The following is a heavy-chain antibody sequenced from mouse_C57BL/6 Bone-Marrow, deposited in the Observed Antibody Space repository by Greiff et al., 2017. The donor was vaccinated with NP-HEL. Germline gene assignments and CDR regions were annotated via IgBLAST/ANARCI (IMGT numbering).Heavy chain of an antibody. CDR3: ARYGNYDY. Sequence: EVKLMESGGGLVKPGGSLKLSCAASGFTFSSYAMSWVRQTPEKRLEWVATISDGGSYTYYPDNVKGGFTISRDNAKNNLYLQMSHLKSEDTAMYYCARYGNYDYWGQGTTLTVSS. CDR1: GFTFSSYA. D-gene: IGHD2-10*02. J-gene: IGHJ2*01. CDR2: ISDGGSYT. V-gene: IGHV5-4*03.